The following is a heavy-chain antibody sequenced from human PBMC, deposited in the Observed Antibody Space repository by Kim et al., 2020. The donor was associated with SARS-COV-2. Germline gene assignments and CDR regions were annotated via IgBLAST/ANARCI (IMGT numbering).Heavy chain of an antibody. V-gene: IGHV3-53*01. CDR1: GFTVSADH. CDR2: LFSDSRT. J-gene: IGHJ5*02. Sequence: GGSLRLSCAASGFTVSADHMSWVRQAPGKGLEWVSLLFSDSRTFYADSVKGRFTISRDDSRNTVYLEMNSLRPEDTAAYYCARHDWFGPWGHGTQVTVSS. CDR3: ARHDWFGP.